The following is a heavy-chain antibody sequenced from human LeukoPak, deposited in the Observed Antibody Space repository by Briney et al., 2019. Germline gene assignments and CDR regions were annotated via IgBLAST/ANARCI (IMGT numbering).Heavy chain of an antibody. D-gene: IGHD2-15*01. CDR2: IYTSGST. CDR1: GGSISSYY. CDR3: ARDPGGRGNYYYYYMDV. Sequence: PSETLSLTCTVSGGSISSYYWSRIRQPAGKGLEWIGRIYTSGSTNYNPSLKSRVTMSVDTSKNQFSLKLSSVTAADTAVYYCARDPGGRGNYYYYYMDVWGKGTTVTVSS. V-gene: IGHV4-4*07. J-gene: IGHJ6*03.